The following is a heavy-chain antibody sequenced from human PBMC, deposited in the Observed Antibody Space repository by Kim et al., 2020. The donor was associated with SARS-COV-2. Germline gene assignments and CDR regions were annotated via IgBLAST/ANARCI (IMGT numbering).Heavy chain of an antibody. D-gene: IGHD1-1*01. J-gene: IGHJ3*02. CDR3: TTEHDGTDAFDI. V-gene: IGHV3-15*01. CDR1: GFTFSNAW. Sequence: GGSLRLSCAASGFTFSNAWMSWVRQAPGKGLEWVGRIKSKTDGWTTDYAAPVKGRFTISRDDSKNTLYLQMNSLKTEDTAVYYCTTEHDGTDAFDIWGQGTMVTVSS. CDR2: IKSKTDGWTT.